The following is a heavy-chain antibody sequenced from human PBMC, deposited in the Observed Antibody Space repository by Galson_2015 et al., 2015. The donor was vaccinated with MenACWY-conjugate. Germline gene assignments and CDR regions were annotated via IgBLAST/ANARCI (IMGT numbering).Heavy chain of an antibody. Sequence: SVKVSCKASGGTFSSYGVSWVRQAPGQGLEWMGEIIPIFDSTNYAQKFQGRVTITADKSTSTAYMEMSSLRSEDTAVYYCARERTPVTTVIVADAFDLWGQGTMVTVSS. CDR1: GGTFSSYG. J-gene: IGHJ3*01. D-gene: IGHD4-17*01. CDR2: IIPIFDST. V-gene: IGHV1-69*06. CDR3: ARERTPVTTVIVADAFDL.